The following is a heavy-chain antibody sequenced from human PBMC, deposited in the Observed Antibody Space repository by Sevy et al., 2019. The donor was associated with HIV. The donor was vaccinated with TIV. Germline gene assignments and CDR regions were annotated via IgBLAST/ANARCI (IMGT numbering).Heavy chain of an antibody. CDR1: GFTFNNAW. Sequence: GGSLRLSCAASGFTFNNAWMSWVRQAPGKGLKWIGRIKNKPDGGTTDYAAPVKGRFTISRDDSKNTLYLQMNSLKTEDTAVYYCCTEGNVLLAEGWGHWFDPWGQRTLVTVSS. V-gene: IGHV3-15*01. CDR3: CTEGNVLLAEGWGHWFDP. D-gene: IGHD2-8*01. CDR2: IKNKPDGGTT. J-gene: IGHJ5*02.